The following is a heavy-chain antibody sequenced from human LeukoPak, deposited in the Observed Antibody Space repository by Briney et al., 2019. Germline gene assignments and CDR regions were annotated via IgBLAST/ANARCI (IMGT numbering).Heavy chain of an antibody. CDR2: IDSSGTTI. Sequence: PGGSLRLSCAASGFIFSDYCMSWIRQAPGKGLEWVSYIDSSGTTIYSADSVKGRFTISRDNAKNSLYLQMNSLRAEDTAVYHCARFGGSGWSLDFWGRGTLVTVSS. CDR3: ARFGGSGWSLDF. J-gene: IGHJ4*02. CDR1: GFIFSDYC. V-gene: IGHV3-11*01. D-gene: IGHD6-19*01.